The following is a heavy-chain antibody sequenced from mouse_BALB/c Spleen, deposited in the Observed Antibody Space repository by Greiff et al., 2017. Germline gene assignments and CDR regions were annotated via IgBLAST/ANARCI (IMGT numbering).Heavy chain of an antibody. CDR3: KACMITKPFAY. J-gene: IGHJ3*01. CDR2: IDPENGDT. D-gene: IGHD2-4*01. CDR1: GYNIKDYY. V-gene: IGHV14-4*02. Sequence: EVQLQQSGAELVRSGASVKLSCTASGYNIKDYYMHWVKQRPEQGLEWIGWIDPENGDTEYAPKFQGKATMSADTSSNTAYLQLSSLTSEDTAVYYCKACMITKPFAYWGQGTLVTVSA.